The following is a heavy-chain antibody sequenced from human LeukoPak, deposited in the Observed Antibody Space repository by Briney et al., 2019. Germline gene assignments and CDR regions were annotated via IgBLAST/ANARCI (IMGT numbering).Heavy chain of an antibody. J-gene: IGHJ6*03. D-gene: IGHD5-18*01. CDR2: IYSGGST. CDR3: ASGSHTAMVTYYYYYMDV. Sequence: GGSLRLSCAASGFTVSSNYMSWVRQAPGKGLEWVSVIYSGGSTYYADSVKGRFTISRDNSKNTLYLQMNSLRAEDTAVYYCASGSHTAMVTYYYYYMDVWGKGTTVTISS. CDR1: GFTVSSNY. V-gene: IGHV3-53*01.